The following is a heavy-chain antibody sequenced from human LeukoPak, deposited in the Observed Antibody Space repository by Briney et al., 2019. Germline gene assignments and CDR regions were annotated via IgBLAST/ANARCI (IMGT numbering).Heavy chain of an antibody. D-gene: IGHD6-13*01. J-gene: IGHJ6*04. Sequence: GASVKVSCKVSGYTLTELSMHWVRQAPGKGLEWMGGFDPEDGETIYAQKFQGRVTMTEDTSTDTAYMELSSLRSEDTAVYYCATTPRGSGSWSMMDVWGKGTTVTVSS. CDR3: ATTPRGSGSWSMMDV. CDR1: GYTLTELS. V-gene: IGHV1-24*01. CDR2: FDPEDGET.